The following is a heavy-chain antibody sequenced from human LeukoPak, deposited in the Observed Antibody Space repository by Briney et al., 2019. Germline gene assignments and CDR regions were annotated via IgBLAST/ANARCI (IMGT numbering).Heavy chain of an antibody. CDR2: INHSGST. CDR1: GFTFSSYS. CDR3: ARGRMNSGWYFDL. V-gene: IGHV4-34*01. Sequence: GSLRLSCAASGFTFSSYSMSWIRQPPGKGLEWIGEINHSGSTNYNPSLKSRVTKSVDTSKNQFSLKMRSVTAADTAVYYCARGRMNSGWYFDLWGRGTLVSVSS. J-gene: IGHJ2*01. D-gene: IGHD3-10*01.